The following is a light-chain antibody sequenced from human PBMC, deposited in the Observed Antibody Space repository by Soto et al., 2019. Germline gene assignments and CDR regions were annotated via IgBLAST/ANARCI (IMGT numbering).Light chain of an antibody. CDR2: GAS. CDR3: QQYGSSGT. Sequence: EIVMTQSTAPLSVSPGERATLSCRASQSVSSNLAWYQQKPGQAPRLLIYGASTRATGIPARFSGSGSGTDFTLTISRLEPEDFAVYYCQQYGSSGTFGQGTKVDIK. V-gene: IGKV3-15*01. J-gene: IGKJ1*01. CDR1: QSVSSN.